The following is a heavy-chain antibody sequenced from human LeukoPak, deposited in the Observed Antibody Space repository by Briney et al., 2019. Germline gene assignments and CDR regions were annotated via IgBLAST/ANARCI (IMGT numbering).Heavy chain of an antibody. CDR3: ARDHVADAFDI. D-gene: IGHD5-12*01. CDR2: IKQDGSQK. Sequence: GGSLRLSCAASGFTFSSYWMSWVRQAPGKGLEWVANIKQDGSQKYYVDSVKGRFTISRDNAKNSLYLQMNSLRAEDTAVYYCARDHVADAFDIWGQGTMVAVSS. V-gene: IGHV3-7*01. CDR1: GFTFSSYW. J-gene: IGHJ3*02.